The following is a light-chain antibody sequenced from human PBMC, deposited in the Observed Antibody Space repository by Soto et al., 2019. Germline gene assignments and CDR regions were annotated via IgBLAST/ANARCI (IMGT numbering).Light chain of an antibody. CDR3: QQYGGSPWT. CDR1: QSVTSSY. J-gene: IGKJ1*01. V-gene: IGKV3-20*01. Sequence: VLTQSPGTLSLSPGERATLSCRASQSVTSSYLAWYQQKPGHAPRLLIYGASSRATGIPDRFSGSGSGTDCPLTITRLEPEDFAVYYCQQYGGSPWTFGQGTKVEIK. CDR2: GAS.